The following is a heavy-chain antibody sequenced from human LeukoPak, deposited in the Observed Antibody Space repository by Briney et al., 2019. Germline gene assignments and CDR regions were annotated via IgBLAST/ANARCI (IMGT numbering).Heavy chain of an antibody. CDR3: AKGDLVGAQIPNHDQTFDY. Sequence: GGSLRLSCAASGFTFSSYAMSWVRQAPGRGLEWVSAISGSGGSAYYADSVKGRFSISRDNSKNTLYLQMNGLRAEDTAVYYCAKGDLVGAQIPNHDQTFDYWGQGTLVSVSS. D-gene: IGHD1-26*01. V-gene: IGHV3-23*01. CDR2: ISGSGGSA. CDR1: GFTFSSYA. J-gene: IGHJ4*02.